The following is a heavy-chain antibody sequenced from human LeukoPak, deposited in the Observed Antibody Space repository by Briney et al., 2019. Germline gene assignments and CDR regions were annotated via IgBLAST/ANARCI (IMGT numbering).Heavy chain of an antibody. CDR3: ASLAINAPAAVIH. Sequence: PSETLSLTCTVSGGSISSYYWSWIRQPPGKGLEWIGYIYTSGSTNYNPSLKSRVTISVDTSKNQFSLKLSSVTAADTAVYYCASLAINAPAAVIHWGQGALVTVSS. D-gene: IGHD2-2*01. CDR1: GGSISSYY. V-gene: IGHV4-4*09. CDR2: IYTSGST. J-gene: IGHJ4*02.